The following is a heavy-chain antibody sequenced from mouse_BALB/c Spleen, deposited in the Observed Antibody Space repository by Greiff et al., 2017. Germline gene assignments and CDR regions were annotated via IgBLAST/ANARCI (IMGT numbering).Heavy chain of an antibody. V-gene: IGHV5-4*02. CDR3: ARAPDYYGSSYYAMDY. J-gene: IGHJ4*01. D-gene: IGHD1-1*01. CDR1: GFTFSDYY. Sequence: EVQRVESGGGLVKPGGSLKLSCAASGFTFSDYYMYWVRQTPEKRLEWVATISDGGSYTYYPDSVKGRFTISRDNAKNNLYLQMSSLKSEDTAMDYWARAPDYYGSSYYAMDYWGQGTSVTVSS. CDR2: ISDGGSYT.